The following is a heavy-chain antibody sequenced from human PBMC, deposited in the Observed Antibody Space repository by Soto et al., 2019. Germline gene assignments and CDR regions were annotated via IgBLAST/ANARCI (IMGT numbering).Heavy chain of an antibody. Sequence: GGSPRLSCSASGFTFSSYAMHWVRQAPGKGLEYVSAINSNGGSTYYADSVKGRFTISRDNSKNTLYLQMSSLRAEDTAVYYCVKILQYSYGLPHWGQGTLVTVSS. V-gene: IGHV3-64D*06. J-gene: IGHJ4*02. CDR2: INSNGGST. CDR3: VKILQYSYGLPH. D-gene: IGHD5-18*01. CDR1: GFTFSSYA.